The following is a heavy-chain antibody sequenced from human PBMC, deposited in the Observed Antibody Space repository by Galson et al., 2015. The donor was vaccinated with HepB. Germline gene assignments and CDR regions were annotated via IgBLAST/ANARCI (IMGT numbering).Heavy chain of an antibody. D-gene: IGHD1-26*01. V-gene: IGHV4-59*01. CDR1: GGSMSSYY. CDR3: ATVSGSGSFYGVGASTYYFDY. CDR2: IYYSGNT. Sequence: ETLSLTCTVSGGSMSSYYWSWIRQSPGKGLEWIGHIYYSGNTNYNPSLKSRVTISVDRSKNQFSLKLTSVTAADTAVYHCATVSGSGSFYGVGASTYYFDYWGQGSLVTVSS. J-gene: IGHJ4*02.